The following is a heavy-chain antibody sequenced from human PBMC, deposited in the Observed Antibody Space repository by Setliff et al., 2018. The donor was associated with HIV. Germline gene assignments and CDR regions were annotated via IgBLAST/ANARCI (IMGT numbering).Heavy chain of an antibody. J-gene: IGHJ3*02. V-gene: IGHV1-2*02. CDR2: IKPNSGGT. D-gene: IGHD3-16*01. Sequence: ASVKVSCKASGYTFTDYYMHWVRQAPGQGLEWMGWIKPNSGGTNYAQKFQGRVTMTRDTSISTAYMDLSRLRSDDTAVYYCARDRSIIMTFGGGNDAFDIWGQGTMVTVSS. CDR1: GYTFTDYY. CDR3: ARDRSIIMTFGGGNDAFDI.